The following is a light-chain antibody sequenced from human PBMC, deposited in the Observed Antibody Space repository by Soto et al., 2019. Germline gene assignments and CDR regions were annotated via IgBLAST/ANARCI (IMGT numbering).Light chain of an antibody. J-gene: IGLJ2*01. Sequence: QPVLTQPPSVSGAPGQRVTISCTGSSSNIGAGYDVHWYQQLPGTAPKLLIYGNSNRPSGVPDRFSGSKSGTSASLAITGLQAGDEADYYCQSYDSSLSGPSFGGGTKVTVL. CDR3: QSYDSSLSGPS. V-gene: IGLV1-40*01. CDR1: SSNIGAGYD. CDR2: GNS.